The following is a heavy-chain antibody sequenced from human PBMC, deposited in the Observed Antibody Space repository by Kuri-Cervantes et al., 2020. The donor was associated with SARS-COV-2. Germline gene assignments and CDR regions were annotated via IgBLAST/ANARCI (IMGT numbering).Heavy chain of an antibody. CDR1: GGSISSHY. CDR3: ARLRQLGFDY. V-gene: IGHV4-59*08. J-gene: IGHJ4*02. D-gene: IGHD6-13*01. Sequence: GSLRLSCTVSGGSISSHYWSWIRQPPGKGLEWIGYIYYSGSTYYNPSLKSRVTISVDTSKNQFSLKLSSVTAADTAVYYCARLRQLGFDYWGQGTLVTVSS. CDR2: IYYSGST.